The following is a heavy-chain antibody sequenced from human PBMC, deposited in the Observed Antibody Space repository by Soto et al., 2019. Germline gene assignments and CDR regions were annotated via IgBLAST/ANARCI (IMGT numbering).Heavy chain of an antibody. Sequence: ASVKVSCKASGYTFTGYYLHWVRQAPGHGLAWMGWINPNSGGTKYAKKFQGRVTMTRDMSISTAYMELSRLRSDDTAVYYCATEIVTNDFGDYVSQARGQGTLVTVSS. CDR1: GYTFTGYY. V-gene: IGHV1-2*02. CDR3: ATEIVTNDFGDYVSQA. J-gene: IGHJ4*02. CDR2: INPNSGGT. D-gene: IGHD4-17*01.